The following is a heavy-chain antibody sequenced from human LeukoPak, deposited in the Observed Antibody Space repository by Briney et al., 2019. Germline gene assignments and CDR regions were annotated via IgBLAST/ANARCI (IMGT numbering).Heavy chain of an antibody. V-gene: IGHV1-69*05. Sequence: ASVKVSCKASGGTFSSYAISWVRQAPGQGLEWMGGIIPIFGTANYAQKFQGRVTVTRDTSTSTVHMELSGLRSEDTAVYYCGRDQEGFDYWGKGPLVTVSS. CDR1: GGTFSSYA. J-gene: IGHJ4*02. CDR3: GRDQEGFDY. CDR2: IIPIFGTA.